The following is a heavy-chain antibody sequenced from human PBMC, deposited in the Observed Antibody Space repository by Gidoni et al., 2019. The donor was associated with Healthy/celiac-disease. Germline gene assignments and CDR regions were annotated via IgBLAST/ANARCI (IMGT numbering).Heavy chain of an antibody. V-gene: IGHV1-69*04. J-gene: IGHJ3*02. D-gene: IGHD2-15*01. Sequence: QVPLVQSGAEVNKPGSSVKVSCQASGGTFSSYAISWVRQAPGQGLEWMGRIIPILGIANYAQKFQGRVTITADKATSTAYMEMSSLRSEDTAVYYCAREGEAPGGSVPLIWGQGTMVTVSS. CDR2: IIPILGIA. CDR1: GGTFSSYA. CDR3: AREGEAPGGSVPLI.